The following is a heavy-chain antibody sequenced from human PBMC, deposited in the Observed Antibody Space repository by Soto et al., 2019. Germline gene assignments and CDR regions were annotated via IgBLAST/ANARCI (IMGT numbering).Heavy chain of an antibody. CDR2: IIPILGIA. CDR3: AIYVDTAIDWDY. V-gene: IGHV1-69*02. CDR1: GGTFSSYT. Sequence: QVQLVQSGAEVKKPGSSVKVSCKASGGTFSSYTISWVRQAPGQGLEWMGKIIPILGIANYAQKFQGRVTITADKSTSTAYMELSSLRSEDTAVYYCAIYVDTAIDWDYWGQGTLVTVSP. J-gene: IGHJ4*02. D-gene: IGHD5-18*01.